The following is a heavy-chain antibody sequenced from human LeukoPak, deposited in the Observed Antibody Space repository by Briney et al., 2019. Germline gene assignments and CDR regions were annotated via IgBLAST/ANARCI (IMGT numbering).Heavy chain of an antibody. V-gene: IGHV3-23*01. CDR3: AKDRGSRILSFIDI. J-gene: IGHJ3*02. D-gene: IGHD1-26*01. Sequence: GGSLRLSCAASGFTFSRNGMTWVRQAPGKGLEWVSAISGSGGSTYYADSVKGRFTISRDNSKNTLYLQMNSLRAEDTAVYYCAKDRGSRILSFIDIWGQGTMVAVSS. CDR1: GFTFSRNG. CDR2: ISGSGGST.